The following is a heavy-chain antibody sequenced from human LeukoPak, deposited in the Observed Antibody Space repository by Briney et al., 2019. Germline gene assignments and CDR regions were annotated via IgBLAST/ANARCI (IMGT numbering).Heavy chain of an antibody. J-gene: IGHJ4*02. CDR2: IWYDGSNE. CDR1: GFTFSSYG. D-gene: IGHD2-15*01. V-gene: IGHV3-33*08. CDR3: ARNMYCRGGRWYGFDN. Sequence: GGSLRLSCAASGFTFSSYGMSWVRQAPGEGLEWVAVIWYDGSNEKYVDSVKGRFTISRDNSKNTLYLQMDSLRGEDTAVYYCARNMYCRGGRWYGFDNWGQGTLVTVSA.